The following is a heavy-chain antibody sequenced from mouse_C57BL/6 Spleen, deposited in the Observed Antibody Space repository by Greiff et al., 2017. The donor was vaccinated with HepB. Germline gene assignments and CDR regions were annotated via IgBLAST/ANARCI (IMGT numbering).Heavy chain of an antibody. D-gene: IGHD2-4*01. Sequence: QVQLKQSGAELARPGASVKLSCKASGYTFTSYGISWVKQRTGQGLEWIGEIYPRSGNTYYNEKFKGKATLTADKSSSTAYMELRSLTSEDSAVYFCARTDYDYEGVFAYWGQGTLVTVSA. J-gene: IGHJ3*01. CDR1: GYTFTSYG. CDR3: ARTDYDYEGVFAY. CDR2: IYPRSGNT. V-gene: IGHV1-81*01.